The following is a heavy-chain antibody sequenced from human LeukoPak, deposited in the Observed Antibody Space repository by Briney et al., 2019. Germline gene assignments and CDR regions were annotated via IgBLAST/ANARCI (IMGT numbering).Heavy chain of an antibody. CDR3: ARGRDGYNDY. J-gene: IGHJ4*02. CDR1: GGSISSYY. V-gene: IGHV4-59*01. D-gene: IGHD5-24*01. CDR2: IYYSGST. Sequence: SETLSLTCTVSGGSISSYYWSWIRQPPGKGLEWIGYIYYSGSTNYDPSLKSRVTISVDTSKNQFSLKLSSVTAADTAVYYCARGRDGYNDYWGQGTLVTVSS.